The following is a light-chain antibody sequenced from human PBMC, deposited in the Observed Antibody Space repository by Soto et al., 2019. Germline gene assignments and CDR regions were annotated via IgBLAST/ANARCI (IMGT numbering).Light chain of an antibody. V-gene: IGLV2-14*01. CDR3: SSYTSSSTLV. Sequence: QSALTQPASVSGSPGQSITISCTGTSSDVGGYDYVSWYQQHPGKAPKLMIYHVSNRPSGVSDRFSGSKSGNTASLTISGLQAADEDDYYCSSYTSSSTLVFGGGTQLTVL. CDR1: SSDVGGYDY. CDR2: HVS. J-gene: IGLJ2*01.